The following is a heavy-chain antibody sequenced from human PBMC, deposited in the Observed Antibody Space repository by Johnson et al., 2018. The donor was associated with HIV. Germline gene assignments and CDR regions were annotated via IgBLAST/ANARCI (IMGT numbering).Heavy chain of an antibody. J-gene: IGHJ3*02. Sequence: VQLVESGGGVVQPGGSLRLSCAASGFTFSSYAMHWVRQAPGKGLEWVSYISSSGSTIYYADSVKGRFTISRDNAKNSLYLQMHSLRAEDTAIYYCAKDPLVVPAATLDAFDIWGQGTMVTVSS. CDR3: AKDPLVVPAATLDAFDI. D-gene: IGHD2-2*01. V-gene: IGHV3-48*03. CDR2: ISSSGSTI. CDR1: GFTFSSYA.